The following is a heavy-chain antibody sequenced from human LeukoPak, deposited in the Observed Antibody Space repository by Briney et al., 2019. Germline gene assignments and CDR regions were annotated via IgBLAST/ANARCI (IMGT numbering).Heavy chain of an antibody. Sequence: ASVKVSCKASGYTLTSYGISWVRQAPGQGLEWMGWISAYNGNTNYAQKLQGRVTMTTDTSTSTAYMELRSLRSNDTAVYYCARLSYSGSGFWYYYYGMDVWGQGTTVTVSS. J-gene: IGHJ6*02. V-gene: IGHV1-18*01. CDR1: GYTLTSYG. D-gene: IGHD1-26*01. CDR2: ISAYNGNT. CDR3: ARLSYSGSGFWYYYYGMDV.